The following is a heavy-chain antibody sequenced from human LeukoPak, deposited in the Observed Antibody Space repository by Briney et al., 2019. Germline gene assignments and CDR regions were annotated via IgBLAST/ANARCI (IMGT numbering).Heavy chain of an antibody. Sequence: SETLSLICIVSGGSIRSNTNFWGWDSRNYWGWIRQPPWKGLEWIGSIHFSGTTYYSPSLQSRITISVDTSKNRFSLELTSVTATDTALYYCARQRDTASVGAFDIWGQGTMVTVSS. CDR1: GGSIRSNTNFWGWDSRNY. J-gene: IGHJ3*02. CDR3: ARQRDTASVGAFDI. V-gene: IGHV4-39*01. D-gene: IGHD5-18*01. CDR2: IHFSGTT.